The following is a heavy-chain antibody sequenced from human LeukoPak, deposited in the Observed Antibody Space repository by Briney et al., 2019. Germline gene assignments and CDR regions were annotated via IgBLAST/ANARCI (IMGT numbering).Heavy chain of an antibody. D-gene: IGHD3-22*01. J-gene: IGHJ3*02. CDR2: IFPIVGTA. CDR3: ARVPKALLGHYDSSGIGAFDI. CDR1: GGTFSSYL. Sequence: SVKVSCKASGGTFSSYLISWVRQAPGQGLEWMGGIFPIVGTADYAQKFQGRVTITADKSTSTAYMELSSLRSEDTAVYYCARVPKALLGHYDSSGIGAFDIWGQGTMVTVSS. V-gene: IGHV1-69*06.